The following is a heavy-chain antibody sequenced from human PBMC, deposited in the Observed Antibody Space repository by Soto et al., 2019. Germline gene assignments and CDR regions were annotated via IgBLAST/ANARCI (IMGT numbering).Heavy chain of an antibody. J-gene: IGHJ4*02. CDR2: IYYSGST. CDR3: ARHIIVATISKRPFFDY. D-gene: IGHD3-16*02. V-gene: IGHV4-39*01. CDR1: DGSISSSGYY. Sequence: PSETLSLTCTVSDGSISSSGYYWGWIRQPPGEGLEWIGSIYYSGSTYYNPSLKSRVTISVDTSKSQFSLKLSSVTAADTAVYYCARHIIVATISKRPFFDYWGQGTLVTVSS.